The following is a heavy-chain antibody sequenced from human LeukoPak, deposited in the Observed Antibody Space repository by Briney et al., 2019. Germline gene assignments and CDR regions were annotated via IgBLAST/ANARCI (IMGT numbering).Heavy chain of an antibody. CDR2: IYYSGST. CDR1: GGSISSSSYY. CDR3: ASWAVVRDAFDI. V-gene: IGHV4-39*01. D-gene: IGHD3-10*01. J-gene: IGHJ3*02. Sequence: PSETLSLTCTVSGGSISSSSYYWGWIRQPPGKGLEWIGSIYYSGSTYYNPSLKSRVTISVDTSKNQFSLKLSSVTAADTAVYYCASWAVVRDAFDIWGQGTMVTVSS.